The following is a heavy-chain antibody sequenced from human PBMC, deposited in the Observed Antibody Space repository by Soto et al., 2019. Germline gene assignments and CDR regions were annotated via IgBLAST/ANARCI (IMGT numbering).Heavy chain of an antibody. CDR3: ARDPGGRRWFGAHGYLYS. J-gene: IGHJ4*02. D-gene: IGHD3-10*01. V-gene: IGHV1-69*01. Sequence: QVQLVQSGAEIKKPGSSVKVSCKASGDSFSSHGISWVRQAPGQGLEWMGVFIPVFGTANYVYKFRDRLTLSPDESTVTAYMELTNLRPEDTAVYYCARDPGGRRWFGAHGYLYSWGQGTLVTVSS. CDR1: GDSFSSHG. CDR2: FIPVFGTA.